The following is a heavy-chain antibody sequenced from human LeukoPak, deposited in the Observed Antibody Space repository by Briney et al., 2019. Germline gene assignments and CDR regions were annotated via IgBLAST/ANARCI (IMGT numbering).Heavy chain of an antibody. V-gene: IGHV1-69*05. CDR1: GGTFSSYA. J-gene: IGHJ4*02. D-gene: IGHD3-3*01. CDR3: ARKVPSYYDFWSGYYVD. Sequence: ASVKVSCKASGGTFSSYAISWVRQAPGQGLEWMGGIIPIFGTANYAQKFQGRVTITTDESTSTAYMELSSLRSEDTAVYYCARKVPSYYDFWSGYYVDWGQGTLVTVSS. CDR2: IIPIFGTA.